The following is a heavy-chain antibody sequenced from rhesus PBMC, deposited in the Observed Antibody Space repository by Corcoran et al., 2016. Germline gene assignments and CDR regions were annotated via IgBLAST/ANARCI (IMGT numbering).Heavy chain of an antibody. J-gene: IGHJ5-2*02. V-gene: IGHV5-2*01. D-gene: IGHD6-43*01. Sequence: EVQLVQSGPEVKWPGESLRISCKTSGYSFTIYWISWVRQMPWKGLEWMGMIYPGDSDTRYSPSFQGQVTISADKSISTAYLQWSSLKASDTATYYCAKEGSSYSLDVWGRGVLVTVSS. CDR2: IYPGDSDT. CDR3: AKEGSSYSLDV. CDR1: GYSFTIYW.